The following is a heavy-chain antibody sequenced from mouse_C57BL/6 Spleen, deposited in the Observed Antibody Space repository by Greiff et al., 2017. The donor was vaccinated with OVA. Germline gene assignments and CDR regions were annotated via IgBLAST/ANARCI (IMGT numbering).Heavy chain of an antibody. D-gene: IGHD2-13*01. CDR3: GRGYGDPMDY. J-gene: IGHJ4*01. V-gene: IGHV5-17*01. Sequence: EVMLVEPGGGLVKPGGSLKLSCAASGFTFSDYGMHWVRQAPEKGLEWVAYISSGSSTIYYADTVKGRFTISRDNAKNTLFLQMTSLRSEDTAMYYWGRGYGDPMDYWGQGTSVTVSS. CDR2: ISSGSSTI. CDR1: GFTFSDYG.